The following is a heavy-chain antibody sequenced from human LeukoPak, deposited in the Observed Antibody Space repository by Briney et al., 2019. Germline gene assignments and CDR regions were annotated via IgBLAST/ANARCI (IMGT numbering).Heavy chain of an antibody. V-gene: IGHV3-72*01. J-gene: IGHJ4*02. CDR2: ARNKAHSHTT. Sequence: GGSLRLSCEASGFTFSDHYMDWVRQAPGKGLEWVGRARNKAHSHTTEYAASVAGRFTVSRDDLKNSFFLQMNSLRTEDTAVYYCANTSQSDWKYVGYWGQGTLVTVSS. CDR1: GFTFSDHY. CDR3: ANTSQSDWKYVGY. D-gene: IGHD1-7*01.